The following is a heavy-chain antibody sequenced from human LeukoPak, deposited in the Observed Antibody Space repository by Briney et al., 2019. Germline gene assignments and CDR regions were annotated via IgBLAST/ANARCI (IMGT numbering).Heavy chain of an antibody. J-gene: IGHJ5*02. CDR1: GYSCTSYW. Sequence: GESLKISCKGSGYSCTSYWIGWVRQMPGKCLEWMGIIYPGDSDTRYSASFQGQVTISADNSISTAYLQWSSLNASDTAMYYCARHSVPIDPWGQGTLVTVS. V-gene: IGHV5-51*01. D-gene: IGHD2-2*01. CDR2: IYPGDSDT. CDR3: ARHSVPIDP.